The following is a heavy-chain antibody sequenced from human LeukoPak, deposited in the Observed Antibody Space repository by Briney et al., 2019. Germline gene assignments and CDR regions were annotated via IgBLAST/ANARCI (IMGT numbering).Heavy chain of an antibody. V-gene: IGHV4-59*01. CDR3: ARTTEGYAGGPGYSYYYYMDV. CDR2: IYYSGST. D-gene: IGHD5-12*01. J-gene: IGHJ6*03. CDR1: GGSISSYY. Sequence: SETLSLTCTVSGGSISSYYWSWIRQPPGKGLEWNGYIYYSGSTHYNPSLKSRVTISVDTSKNQVSLKLRSVTAADTAVYYCARTTEGYAGGPGYSYYYYMDVWGKGTTVTISS.